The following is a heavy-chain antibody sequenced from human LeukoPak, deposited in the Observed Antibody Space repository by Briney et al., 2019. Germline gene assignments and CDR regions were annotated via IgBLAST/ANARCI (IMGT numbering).Heavy chain of an antibody. J-gene: IGHJ4*02. Sequence: PGGSLRLSCAASDFSFSSYEMNWVRQAPGKGLEWVSHSNRRGSTTYYADSVRGRFTISRDNAKNSLYLQMNSLRAEDTAVYYCAREGHTTGWPPFDFWGQGTLVTVSS. CDR2: SNRRGSTT. D-gene: IGHD2/OR15-2a*01. CDR3: AREGHTTGWPPFDF. V-gene: IGHV3-48*03. CDR1: DFSFSSYE.